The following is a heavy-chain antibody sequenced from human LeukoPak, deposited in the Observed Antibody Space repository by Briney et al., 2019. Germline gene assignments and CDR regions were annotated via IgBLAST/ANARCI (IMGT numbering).Heavy chain of an antibody. V-gene: IGHV4-61*01. CDR3: ARENSGSYLLYYYGMDV. J-gene: IGHJ6*02. CDR2: IYYSGST. D-gene: IGHD1-26*01. CDR1: GGSVSSGSYY. Sequence: SETLSLTCTVSGGSVSSGSYYWSWIRQPPGKGLEWIGYIYYSGSTNYNPSLKSRVTISVDTSKNQFSLKLSSVTAADTAVYYCARENSGSYLLYYYGMDVWGQGTTVTVSS.